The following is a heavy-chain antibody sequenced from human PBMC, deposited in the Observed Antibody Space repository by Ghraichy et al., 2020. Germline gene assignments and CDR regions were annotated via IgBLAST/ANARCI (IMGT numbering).Heavy chain of an antibody. Sequence: GGSLRLSCAASGFTFSSYWMSWVRQAPGKGLEWVANIKQDGSEKYYVDSVKGRFTISRDNAKNSLYLQMNSLGAEDTAVYYCARDRASTVTTSLRFDPWGQGTLVTVSS. CDR3: ARDRASTVTTSLRFDP. V-gene: IGHV3-7*01. D-gene: IGHD4-17*01. CDR2: IKQDGSEK. CDR1: GFTFSSYW. J-gene: IGHJ5*02.